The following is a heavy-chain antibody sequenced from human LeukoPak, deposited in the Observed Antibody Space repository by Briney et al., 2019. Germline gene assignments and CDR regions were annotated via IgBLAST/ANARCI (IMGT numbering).Heavy chain of an antibody. CDR1: GFTFDDHG. V-gene: IGHV3-20*01. J-gene: IGHJ4*02. D-gene: IGHD5-18*01. Sequence: GGSLRLSCAASGFTFDDHGMNWVRQAPGKGLEWVSGINWNGGSTFYADSVKGRFTISRDNAKNALYLQMNSLTAEDTALYHCARDRSYGSYDFWGQGTLVTVSS. CDR2: INWNGGST. CDR3: ARDRSYGSYDF.